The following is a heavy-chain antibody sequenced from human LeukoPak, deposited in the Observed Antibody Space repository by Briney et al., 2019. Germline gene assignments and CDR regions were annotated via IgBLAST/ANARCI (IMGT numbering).Heavy chain of an antibody. V-gene: IGHV4-38-2*02. CDR1: GYSISSGYY. CDR3: ARSSGSYSDFDY. D-gene: IGHD1-26*01. J-gene: IGHJ4*02. CDR2: IYHSGST. Sequence: PSETLSLTCTVSGYSISSGYYWGWIRQPPGKGLEWIGSIYHSGSTYYNPSLKSRVTISVDTSKNQFSLKLSSVTAADTAVYYCARSSGSYSDFDYWGQGTLVTVSS.